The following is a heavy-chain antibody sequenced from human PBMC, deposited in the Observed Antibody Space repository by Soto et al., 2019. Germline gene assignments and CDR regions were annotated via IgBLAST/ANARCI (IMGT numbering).Heavy chain of an antibody. CDR2: IYYSGST. CDR1: GGSISSYY. CDR3: ARVRYYDSSGYYSRDYYGMDV. V-gene: IGHV4-59*01. J-gene: IGHJ6*02. D-gene: IGHD3-22*01. Sequence: SETLSLTXTVSGGSISSYYWSWIRQPPGKGLEWIGYIYYSGSTNYNPSLKSRVTISVDTSKNQFSLKLSSVTAADTAVYYCARVRYYDSSGYYSRDYYGMDVWGQGTTVTVSS.